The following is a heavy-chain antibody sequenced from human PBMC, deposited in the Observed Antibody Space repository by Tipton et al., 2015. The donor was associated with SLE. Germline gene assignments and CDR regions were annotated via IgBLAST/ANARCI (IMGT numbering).Heavy chain of an antibody. CDR3: ARQLWFGEFHFDN. J-gene: IGHJ4*02. CDR1: GGSFSGYY. CDR2: IYYSGST. V-gene: IGHV4-34*01. Sequence: TLSLTCAVYGGSFSGYYWSWIRQPPGKGLEWIGSIYYSGSTYYHPSLKSRVTMSVDTSKNQFSLKLSSVTAADTATYYCARQLWFGEFHFDNWGQGTLVTVSS. D-gene: IGHD3-10*01.